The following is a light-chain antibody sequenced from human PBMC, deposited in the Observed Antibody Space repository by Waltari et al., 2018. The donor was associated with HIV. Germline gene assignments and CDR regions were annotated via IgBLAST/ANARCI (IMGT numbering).Light chain of an antibody. CDR3: MRAVHPST. Sequence: DIVMTQTPLSSPVTLGQPASISCSSSQSLVHSDVYTYLSWLQQRPAQPPRLLISRISNRFYGVPDRFSGSGAGTDFTLKISRVEAGDAGVYYCMRAVHPSTFGQGTRLEIK. CDR1: QSLVHSDVYTY. J-gene: IGKJ5*01. V-gene: IGKV2-24*01. CDR2: RIS.